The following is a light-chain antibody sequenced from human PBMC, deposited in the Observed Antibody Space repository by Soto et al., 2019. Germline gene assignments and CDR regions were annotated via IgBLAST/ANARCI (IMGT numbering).Light chain of an antibody. J-gene: IGKJ1*01. Sequence: EIVMTQSPATLSVSPGERATLSCRASQSVRTTVAWYQQRPGQAPRLLIYDASTRATGVPARFSVGGSGTDFTLTDTSLQSEDFGIYYCQQYTDWPTTFGQGTKVEIK. CDR2: DAS. V-gene: IGKV3-15*01. CDR1: QSVRTT. CDR3: QQYTDWPTT.